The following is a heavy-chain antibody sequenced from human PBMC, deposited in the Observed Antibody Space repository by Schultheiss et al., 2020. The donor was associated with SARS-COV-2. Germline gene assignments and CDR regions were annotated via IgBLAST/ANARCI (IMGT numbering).Heavy chain of an antibody. CDR2: IKSKTDGGTT. CDR1: GFTFSNAW. Sequence: GESLKISCAASGFTFSNAWMSWVRQAPGKGLEWVGRIKSKTDGGTTDYAAPVKGRFTISRDNSKNTLYLQMNSLRAEDTAVYYCARGHVAVADTNFDYWGQGTLVTVSS. J-gene: IGHJ4*02. CDR3: ARGHVAVADTNFDY. D-gene: IGHD6-19*01. V-gene: IGHV3-15*01.